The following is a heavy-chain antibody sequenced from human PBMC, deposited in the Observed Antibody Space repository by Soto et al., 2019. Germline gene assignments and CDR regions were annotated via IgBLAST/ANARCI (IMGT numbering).Heavy chain of an antibody. D-gene: IGHD3-3*01. J-gene: IGHJ4*02. Sequence: PSETLSLTCTVSGGSISSGDYYWSWIRQPPGKGLEWIGYTYYSGSTYYNPSLKSRVTISVDTSKNQFSLKLSSVTAADTAVYYCARDRLESYDFWSGYLNWGQGTLVTVSS. CDR1: GGSISSGDYY. V-gene: IGHV4-30-4*01. CDR3: ARDRLESYDFWSGYLN. CDR2: TYYSGST.